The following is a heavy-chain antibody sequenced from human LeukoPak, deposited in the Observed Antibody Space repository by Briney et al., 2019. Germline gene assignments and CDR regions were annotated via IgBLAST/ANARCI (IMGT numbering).Heavy chain of an antibody. CDR2: IYGGGST. V-gene: IGHV3-53*01. D-gene: IGHD5-18*01. Sequence: GGSLRLSCAATGLSVSSNFMSWVRQAPGKGLEWVSVIYGGGSTYYADSVKGRFTISRDTPKNTLYLQMNSLRAGDTAVYYCAREVSDTIMEPWYLDLWGRGTLVTVSS. J-gene: IGHJ2*01. CDR1: GLSVSSNF. CDR3: AREVSDTIMEPWYLDL.